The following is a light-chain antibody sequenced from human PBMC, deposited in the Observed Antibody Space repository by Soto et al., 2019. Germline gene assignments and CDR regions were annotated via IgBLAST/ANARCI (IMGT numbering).Light chain of an antibody. Sequence: EIVLTQSPATLSLSPVERATLSCRASQSVGSYFAWYQQKPGQAPRLLIYDASNRATGIPAGFSVSGSGTDFTLTISSLEPDDFAVYYCQQRGNWPVTFGQGTRVDIK. CDR3: QQRGNWPVT. J-gene: IGKJ1*01. CDR1: QSVGSY. V-gene: IGKV3-11*01. CDR2: DAS.